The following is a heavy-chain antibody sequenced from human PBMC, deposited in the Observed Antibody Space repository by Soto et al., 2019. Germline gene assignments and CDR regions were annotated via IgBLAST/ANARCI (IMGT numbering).Heavy chain of an antibody. CDR2: ISSTGSTI. CDR3: ANGYGSTI. CDR1: GFIFSDYE. V-gene: IGHV3-48*03. Sequence: GGSLRLSCAASGFIFSDYEINWVRQAPGKGLECVSYISSTGSTIYYEDSVKGRFTISRDNAKNSLYLQMNSLRAEDTAVYYCANGYGSTIWGQGTLVTVS. J-gene: IGHJ4*02. D-gene: IGHD3-10*01.